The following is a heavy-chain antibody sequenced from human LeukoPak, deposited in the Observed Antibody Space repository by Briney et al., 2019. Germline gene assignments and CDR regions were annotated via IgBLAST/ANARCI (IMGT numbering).Heavy chain of an antibody. CDR2: ISWNSGSI. CDR1: GFTFDDYA. D-gene: IGHD3-3*01. CDR3: AKDMRDRFWSGYIDFDY. J-gene: IGHJ4*02. Sequence: PGGSLRLSCAASGFTFDDYAMHWVRQAPGKGLEWVSGISWNSGSIGYADSVKGRFTISRDNAKNSLYLQMNSLRAEDTALYYCAKDMRDRFWSGYIDFDYWGQGTLVTVSS. V-gene: IGHV3-9*01.